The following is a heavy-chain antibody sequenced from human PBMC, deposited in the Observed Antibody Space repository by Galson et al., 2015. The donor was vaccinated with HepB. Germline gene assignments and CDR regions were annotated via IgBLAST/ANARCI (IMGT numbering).Heavy chain of an antibody. Sequence: SVKVSCKASGYTFTSYAMHWVRQAPGQRLEWMGWINAGNGNTKYSQKFQGRVTITRDTSASTAYMELSSLRSEDTAVYYCARAPPLDYDSSGYRPRAEYFQHWGQGTLVTVSS. D-gene: IGHD3-22*01. CDR1: GYTFTSYA. V-gene: IGHV1-3*01. CDR3: ARAPPLDYDSSGYRPRAEYFQH. CDR2: INAGNGNT. J-gene: IGHJ1*01.